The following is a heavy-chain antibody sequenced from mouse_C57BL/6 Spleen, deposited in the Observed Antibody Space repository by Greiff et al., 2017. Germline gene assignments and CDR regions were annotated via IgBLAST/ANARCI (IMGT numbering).Heavy chain of an antibody. J-gene: IGHJ2*01. Sequence: VQLKQSGAELVKPGASVKLSCTASGFNITDYYMHWVKQRTEQGLEWIGRIDPEDGETKYAPKFQGKDTITAYTSSNTAYLQLSSLTSEDTAVYYCARTAIHYFDYWGQGTTLTVSS. CDR1: GFNITDYY. CDR3: ARTAIHYFDY. V-gene: IGHV14-2*01. CDR2: IDPEDGET. D-gene: IGHD3-3*01.